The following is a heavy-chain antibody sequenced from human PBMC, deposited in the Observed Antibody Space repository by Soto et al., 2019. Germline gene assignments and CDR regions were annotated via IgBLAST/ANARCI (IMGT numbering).Heavy chain of an antibody. Sequence: QVQLMQSGAEVRKPGSSVTVSCKASGGTFSSNPISWVRQAPGQGLEWMGGIIPIFATPHYARRCLDRVTLTADRSTNTAYMELTGLTSEDTAIYYCARDLSAVMRFESFKYYRMDVWGQGTTVTVS. CDR3: ARDLSAVMRFESFKYYRMDV. CDR1: GGTFSSNP. D-gene: IGHD2-21*01. J-gene: IGHJ6*02. CDR2: IIPIFATP. V-gene: IGHV1-69*06.